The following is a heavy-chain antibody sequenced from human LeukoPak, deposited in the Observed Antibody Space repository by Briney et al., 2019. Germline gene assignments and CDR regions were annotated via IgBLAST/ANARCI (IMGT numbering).Heavy chain of an antibody. CDR3: ARVTAAAGPDY. J-gene: IGHJ4*02. CDR1: GFTFSSYS. Sequence: GGSLRLSCAASGFTFSSYSMSWVRQAPRMGLEWVSSISSTGTYVYYADSVKGRFTISRDNAKKSLYLQMNSLRADDTAVYYCARVTAAAGPDYWGQGTLATVSS. D-gene: IGHD6-13*01. V-gene: IGHV3-21*01. CDR2: ISSTGTYV.